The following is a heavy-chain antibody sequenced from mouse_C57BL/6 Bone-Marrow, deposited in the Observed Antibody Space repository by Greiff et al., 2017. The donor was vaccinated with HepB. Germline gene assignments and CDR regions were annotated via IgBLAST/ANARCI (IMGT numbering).Heavy chain of an antibody. D-gene: IGHD2-2*01. V-gene: IGHV1-64*01. J-gene: IGHJ4*01. CDR1: GYTFTSYW. CDR3: ASTMVTTYYYAMDY. Sequence: QVQLQQPGAELVKPGASVKLSCKASGYTFTSYWMHWVKQRPGQGLEWIGMIHPNSGSTNYNEKFKSKATLTVDKSSSTAYMQLSSLSSEDSAVYYCASTMVTTYYYAMDYWGQGTSVTVSS. CDR2: IHPNSGST.